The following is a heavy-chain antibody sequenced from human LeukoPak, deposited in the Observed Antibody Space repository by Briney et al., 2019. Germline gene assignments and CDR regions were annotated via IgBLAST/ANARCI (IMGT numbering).Heavy chain of an antibody. CDR2: IKQDGSEK. Sequence: PGRSLRLSCTASGFTFGDYAMSWFRQAPGKGLEWVANIKQDGSEKYYVDSVKGRFTISRDNAKNSLYLQMNSLRAEDTAVYYCASMSSTNQGLNYYGSGSSFDYWGQGTLVTVSS. D-gene: IGHD3-10*01. CDR3: ASMSSTNQGLNYYGSGSSFDY. J-gene: IGHJ4*02. V-gene: IGHV3-7*01. CDR1: GFTFGDYA.